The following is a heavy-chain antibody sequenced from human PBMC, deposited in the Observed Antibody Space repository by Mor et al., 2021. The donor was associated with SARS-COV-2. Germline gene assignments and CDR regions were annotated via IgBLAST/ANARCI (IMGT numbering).Heavy chain of an antibody. D-gene: IGHD1-26*01. CDR2: IYYSGST. CDR3: ARTSVGATTRGAFDI. Sequence: GLEWIGSIYYSGSTYYNPSLKSRVTISVDTSKNQFSLKLSSVTAADTAVYYCARTSVGATTRGAFDIWGQGTMVTVSS. J-gene: IGHJ3*02. V-gene: IGHV4-39*01.